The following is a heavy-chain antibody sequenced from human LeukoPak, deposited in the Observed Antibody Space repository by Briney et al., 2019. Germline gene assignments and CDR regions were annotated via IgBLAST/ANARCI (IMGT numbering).Heavy chain of an antibody. Sequence: GGSLRLSCAASGFTFSSYAMSWVRQAPGKGLEWVSAISGSGGSTYYADSVKGRFTISRDNSKNTLYLQMNSLRAEDTAVYYCAREAPRLVGATNAFDIWGQGTMVTVSS. CDR1: GFTFSSYA. V-gene: IGHV3-23*01. CDR2: ISGSGGST. J-gene: IGHJ3*02. CDR3: AREAPRLVGATNAFDI. D-gene: IGHD1-26*01.